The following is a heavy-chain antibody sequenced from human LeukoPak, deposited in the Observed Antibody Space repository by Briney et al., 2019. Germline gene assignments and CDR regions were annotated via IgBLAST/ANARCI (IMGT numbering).Heavy chain of an antibody. Sequence: SETLSHTCTVSGGSISSYYWSWIRQPPGKGLEWIGYIYYSGSTNYNPSLKSRVTISVDTSKNQFSLKLSSVTAADTAVYYCARLVVPAARAYYYYYYMDVWGKGTTVTVSS. J-gene: IGHJ6*03. D-gene: IGHD2-2*01. CDR2: IYYSGST. CDR1: GGSISSYY. V-gene: IGHV4-59*08. CDR3: ARLVVPAARAYYYYYYMDV.